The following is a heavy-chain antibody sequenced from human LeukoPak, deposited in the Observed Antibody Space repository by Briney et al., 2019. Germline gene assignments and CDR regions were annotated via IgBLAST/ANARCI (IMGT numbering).Heavy chain of an antibody. Sequence: ASVKVSCKASGYTFTGYYMHWVRQAPGQGLEWMGRINPNSGGTNYAQKFQGRVTMTEDTSTDTAYMKLSSLRSEDTAVYYCAPHSSAVDYWGQGTLVTVSS. D-gene: IGHD5-18*01. V-gene: IGHV1-2*06. CDR3: APHSSAVDY. J-gene: IGHJ4*02. CDR2: INPNSGGT. CDR1: GYTFTGYY.